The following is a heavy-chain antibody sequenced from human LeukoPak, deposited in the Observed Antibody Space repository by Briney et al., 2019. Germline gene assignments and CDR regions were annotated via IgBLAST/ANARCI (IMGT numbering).Heavy chain of an antibody. D-gene: IGHD5-24*01. Sequence: ASVKVSCKASGGTFSSYAISWVRQAPGQGLEWMGGIIPIFGTANYAQKFQGRVTITADESTSTAYMELSSLRSDDTAVYYCARDGYRLYYYYGMDVWGQGTTVTVSS. V-gene: IGHV1-69*13. CDR2: IIPIFGTA. CDR1: GGTFSSYA. J-gene: IGHJ6*02. CDR3: ARDGYRLYYYYGMDV.